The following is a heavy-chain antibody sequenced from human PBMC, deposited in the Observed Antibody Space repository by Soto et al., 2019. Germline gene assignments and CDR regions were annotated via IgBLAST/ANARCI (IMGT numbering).Heavy chain of an antibody. CDR1: GFTLSNYA. CDR2: ISGSGGST. V-gene: IGHV3-23*01. Sequence: EVQLLESGGGLVQPGGSLRLSCAASGFTLSNYAMNWVRQAPGKGLEWVSVISGSGGSTYYADSVKGRFTISRDNSKNTLYLQMNSLRAEDTAVYYCAKRATGTYFDYWGQGTLVTVSS. J-gene: IGHJ4*02. D-gene: IGHD1-1*01. CDR3: AKRATGTYFDY.